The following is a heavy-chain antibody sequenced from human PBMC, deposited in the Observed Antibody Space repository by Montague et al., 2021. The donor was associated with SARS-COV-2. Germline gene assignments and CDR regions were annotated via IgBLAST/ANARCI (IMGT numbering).Heavy chain of an antibody. J-gene: IGHJ2*01. CDR1: GVSFSGYY. D-gene: IGHD6-13*01. V-gene: IGHV4-34*01. Sequence: SETLSLTCAVYGVSFSGYYWSWIRQAPGKGLEWIGEINHSGRTXXXPSXXXRVTISVDTSTNQFSLNLNSVTAADTAVYYCTRGPVVSNSWYSLPTLDQRPSWYFHLWGRGTLVSVSS. CDR3: TRGPVVSNSWYSLPTLDQRPSWYFHL. CDR2: INHSGRT.